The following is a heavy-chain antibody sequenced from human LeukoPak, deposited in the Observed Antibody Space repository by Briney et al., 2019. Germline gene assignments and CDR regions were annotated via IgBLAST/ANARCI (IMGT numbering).Heavy chain of an antibody. CDR3: AKDWYDSSGYYYNYFDY. CDR2: IRYDGSNK. Sequence: GGSLRLSCAASGFTFSSYGMHWVRQAPGKGLEWVAFIRYDGSNKYYADSVKGRFTISRDNSKNTLYLQMNSLRAEDTAVYYCAKDWYDSSGYYYNYFDYWGQGTLVTVYS. V-gene: IGHV3-30*02. J-gene: IGHJ4*02. D-gene: IGHD3-22*01. CDR1: GFTFSSYG.